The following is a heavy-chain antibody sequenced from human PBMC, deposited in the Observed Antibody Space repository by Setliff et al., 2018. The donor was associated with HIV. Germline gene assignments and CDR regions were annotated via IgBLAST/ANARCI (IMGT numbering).Heavy chain of an antibody. Sequence: PGGSLRLSCTASGFTFGDYAMSWVRQAPGKGLEWVGFIRSKAYGGTTEYAASVKGRFTISRDDSKSIAYLQMNSLKTEDTAVYYCARAKFPDYWGQGTLVTVSS. CDR3: ARAKFPDY. D-gene: IGHD2-21*01. V-gene: IGHV3-49*04. CDR1: GFTFGDYA. CDR2: IRSKAYGGTT. J-gene: IGHJ4*02.